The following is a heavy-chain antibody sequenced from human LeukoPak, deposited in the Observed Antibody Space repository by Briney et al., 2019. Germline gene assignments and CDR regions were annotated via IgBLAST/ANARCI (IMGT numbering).Heavy chain of an antibody. CDR2: ISGSGGST. D-gene: IGHD6-6*01. V-gene: IGHV3-23*01. CDR1: GFTFNSYA. Sequence: GKSLRLSCAASGFTFNSYAFHWVRQAPGKGLEWVSAISGSGGSTYYADSVKGRFTISRDNSKNTLYLQMNSLRAEDTAVYYCAKAYYTSSSFDWFDPWGQGTLVTVSS. CDR3: AKAYYTSSSFDWFDP. J-gene: IGHJ5*02.